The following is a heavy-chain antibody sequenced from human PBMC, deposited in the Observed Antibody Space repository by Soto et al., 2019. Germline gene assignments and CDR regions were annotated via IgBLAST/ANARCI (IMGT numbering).Heavy chain of an antibody. J-gene: IGHJ6*02. CDR1: GFTLSSYA. CDR3: AKQMQGYYYYGMDV. Sequence: EVQLLESGGGLVQPGGSLRLSCAASGFTLSSYAMSWVRQAPGKGLEWVSAISGSGGSTYYADSVKGRFTISRDNSKNTLYLQMNSLRAEDTAVYYCAKQMQGYYYYGMDVWGQGTTVTVSS. V-gene: IGHV3-23*01. CDR2: ISGSGGST.